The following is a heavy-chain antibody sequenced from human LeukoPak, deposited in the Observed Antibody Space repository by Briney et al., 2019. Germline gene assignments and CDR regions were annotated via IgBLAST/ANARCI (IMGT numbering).Heavy chain of an antibody. D-gene: IGHD2-15*01. CDR3: ARSKGGSHMGRIDF. CDR2: IYPGDSDT. V-gene: IGHV5-51*01. J-gene: IGHJ4*02. Sequence: GASLRTSCYGSGYSFTSYWIGWGRRMPGKGLEWMGIIYPGDSDTRYSPSFQGQVTISADKSISTAYLQWSSLKASDTAMYYRARSKGGSHMGRIDFWGQGTLVTVSS. CDR1: GYSFTSYW.